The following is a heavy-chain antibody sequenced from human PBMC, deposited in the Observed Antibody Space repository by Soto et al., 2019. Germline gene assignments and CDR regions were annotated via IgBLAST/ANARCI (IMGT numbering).Heavy chain of an antibody. CDR1: GASISGYY. CDR3: VRDGTKTLRDWFDP. Sequence: SETLSLTCPVSGASISGYYWSWIRKSAGKGLEWIGRIYATGTTDYNPSLKSRVMMSVDTSKKQFSLKLRSATAADTAVYYCVRDGTKTLRDWFDPWGQGISVTFSS. CDR2: IYATGTT. V-gene: IGHV4-4*07. J-gene: IGHJ5*02. D-gene: IGHD1-1*01.